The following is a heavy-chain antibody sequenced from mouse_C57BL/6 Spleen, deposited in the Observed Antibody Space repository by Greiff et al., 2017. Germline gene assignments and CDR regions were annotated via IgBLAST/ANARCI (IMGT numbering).Heavy chain of an antibody. Sequence: QVQLQQPGAELVRPGTSVKVSCKASGYAFTNYLIEWVKQRPGQGLEWIGVINPGSGGTNYNEKFKGKATLTADKSSSTAYMQLSSLTSEDSAVYFCARSEELHFDYWGQGTTLTVSS. CDR1: GYAFTNYL. J-gene: IGHJ2*01. CDR2: INPGSGGT. V-gene: IGHV1-54*01. CDR3: ARSEELHFDY.